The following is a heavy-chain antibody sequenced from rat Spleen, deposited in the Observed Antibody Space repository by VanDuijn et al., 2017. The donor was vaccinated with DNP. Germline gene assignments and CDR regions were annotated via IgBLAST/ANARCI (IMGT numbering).Heavy chain of an antibody. V-gene: IGHV3-1*01. CDR2: ISYSGGT. Sequence: EVQLQESGPGLVKPSQSLSLTCSVTGYSITSNYWAWIRKFPGNKMEWMGYISYSGGTSYTPSLKSRISITRDTSKNQFFLQVNSVTTEDTATYYCARLGTQGFTYWGQGTLVTVSS. CDR3: ARLGTQGFTY. CDR1: GYSITSNY. J-gene: IGHJ3*01. D-gene: IGHD1-5*01.